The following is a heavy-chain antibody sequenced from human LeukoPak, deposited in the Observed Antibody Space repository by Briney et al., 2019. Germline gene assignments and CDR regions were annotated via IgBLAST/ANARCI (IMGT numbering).Heavy chain of an antibody. Sequence: GGSLRLSCAASGFTFCSHSMHWVRQAPGKGLEWVSGISWNSGSIGYADSVKGRFTISRDNAKNSLYLQMNSLRAEDTALYYCAKDINYYYYGMDVWGQGTTVTVSS. CDR1: GFTFCSHS. CDR3: AKDINYYYYGMDV. V-gene: IGHV3-9*01. CDR2: ISWNSGSI. J-gene: IGHJ6*02.